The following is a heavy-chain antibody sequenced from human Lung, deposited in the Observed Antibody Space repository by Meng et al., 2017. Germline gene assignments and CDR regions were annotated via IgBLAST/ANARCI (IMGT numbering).Heavy chain of an antibody. V-gene: IGHV1-2*06. CDR1: EYNFPDYY. Sequence: QVQLVQSGDEVKKPGASVKFSCKPSEYNFPDYYRHWVRRAPGQGLEWMGRINPKSGDTHYAQKFQARVTMTGDTSISTAYMELSGLRSDDTAMYYCARDEDISAAGKLFGDYWGQGTLVTVSS. D-gene: IGHD6-25*01. J-gene: IGHJ4*02. CDR3: ARDEDISAAGKLFGDY. CDR2: INPKSGDT.